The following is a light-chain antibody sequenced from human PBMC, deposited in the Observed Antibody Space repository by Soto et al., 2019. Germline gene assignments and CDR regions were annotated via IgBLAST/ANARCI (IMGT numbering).Light chain of an antibody. CDR1: RSNI. V-gene: IGLV1-51*01. J-gene: IGLJ2*01. CDR2: DNN. Sequence: QSVLPQPPSVSAAPGQKVTISFSGSRSNIVSWYQQLPGTAPKLLIYDNNKRPSGIPDRFSGSKSGTSATLGITGLQTGDEADYYCGTWDTSQSAVVFGGGTKLTVL. CDR3: GTWDTSQSAVV.